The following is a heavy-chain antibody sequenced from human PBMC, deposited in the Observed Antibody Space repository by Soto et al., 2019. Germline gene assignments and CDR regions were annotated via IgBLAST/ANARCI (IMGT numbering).Heavy chain of an antibody. CDR3: AQIDDSSGLINY. V-gene: IGHV3-23*01. Sequence: GESLKISCAASGFTFSRYAMTWVRQAPGKGLGWVSSIDNSGGIRYYADSVKGRFTISRDNSKSTLYVQMNSLRAEDTAVYLCAQIDDSSGLINYWGRGTLVTVSS. CDR2: IDNSGGIR. J-gene: IGHJ4*02. CDR1: GFTFSRYA. D-gene: IGHD3-22*01.